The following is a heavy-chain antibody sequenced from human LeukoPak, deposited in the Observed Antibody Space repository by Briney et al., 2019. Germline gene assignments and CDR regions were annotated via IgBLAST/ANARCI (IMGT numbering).Heavy chain of an antibody. CDR2: IYYSGST. CDR1: GGSISSYY. CDR3: ARHLTTEYYYYGMDV. V-gene: IGHV4-59*08. J-gene: IGHJ6*02. Sequence: PSETLSLTCTVSGGSISSYYWSWIRQPPGKGLEWIGYIYYSGSTNYNPSLKSRVTISVDTSKTQFSLKLSSVTAADTAVYYRARHLTTEYYYYGMDVWGQGTTVTVSS. D-gene: IGHD4-11*01.